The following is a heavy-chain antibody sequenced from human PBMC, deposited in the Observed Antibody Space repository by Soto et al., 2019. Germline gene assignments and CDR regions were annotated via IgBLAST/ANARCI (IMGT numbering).Heavy chain of an antibody. J-gene: IGHJ4*02. Sequence: EVQLVESGGGLVQPGGSLRLSCSASGSIFSSYWMTWVRHAPGKGLEWVANVKQDGSEQHYVDSVKGRFTISRDNVKNSLFLQMNSLRAEDTAVYYCVGGSGWVMDYWGQGTLVTVSS. CDR3: VGGSGWVMDY. CDR2: VKQDGSEQ. D-gene: IGHD6-19*01. CDR1: GSIFSSYW. V-gene: IGHV3-7*03.